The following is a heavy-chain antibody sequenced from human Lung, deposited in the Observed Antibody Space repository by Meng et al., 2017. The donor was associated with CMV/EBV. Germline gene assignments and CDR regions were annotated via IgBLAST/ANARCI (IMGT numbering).Heavy chain of an antibody. Sequence: GGSLRLSCAASGFTFNFYPLHWVRQAPGRGLEWVAVISDDGTSQYYADSVKGRFTISRDSLKNTLYLQMNGLRPDDTAVYYCARAISITVFGVALDYWGRGTLVXVSS. J-gene: IGHJ4*02. CDR3: ARAISITVFGVALDY. D-gene: IGHD3-3*01. V-gene: IGHV3-30-3*01. CDR1: GFTFNFYP. CDR2: ISDDGTSQ.